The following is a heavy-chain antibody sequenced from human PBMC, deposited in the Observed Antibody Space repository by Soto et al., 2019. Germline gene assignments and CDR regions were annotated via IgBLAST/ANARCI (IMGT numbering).Heavy chain of an antibody. D-gene: IGHD3-22*01. CDR3: ARAEYDSSGYYADY. CDR1: GGSLSSGGYY. Sequence: SDTLSLTCTVSGGSLSSGGYYWSWIRQHPGKGLEWIGYIYYSGSTYYNPSLKSRVTISVDTSKNQFSLKLSSVTAADTAVYYCARAEYDSSGYYADYWGQGTLVTVSS. J-gene: IGHJ4*02. CDR2: IYYSGST. V-gene: IGHV4-31*03.